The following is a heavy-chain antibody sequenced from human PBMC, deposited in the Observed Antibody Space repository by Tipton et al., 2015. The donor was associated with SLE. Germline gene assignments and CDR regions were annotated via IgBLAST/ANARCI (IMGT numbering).Heavy chain of an antibody. V-gene: IGHV4-59*01. CDR1: GGSISSYY. CDR3: ARESSWDPLFDY. CDR2: IYYSGST. J-gene: IGHJ4*02. Sequence: TLSLTCTVSGGSISSYYWSWIRQPPGKGLEWIGYIYYSGSTNYNPSLKSRVTISVDTSKSQFSLKLSSVTAADTAVYYCARESSWDPLFDYWGQGTLVTVSS. D-gene: IGHD6-13*01.